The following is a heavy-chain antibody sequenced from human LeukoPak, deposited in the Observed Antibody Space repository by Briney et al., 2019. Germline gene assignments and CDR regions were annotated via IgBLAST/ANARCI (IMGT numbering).Heavy chain of an antibody. CDR3: ARVSMVTSRWFDP. V-gene: IGHV1-8*03. J-gene: IGHJ5*02. CDR2: MNPNSGNT. D-gene: IGHD5-18*01. CDR1: GYTFTSYD. Sequence: ASVKVSCKASGYTFTSYDINWVRQATGQGLEWMGWMNPNSGNTGYAQKLQGRVTITRNTSISTAYMEVSSLRSEDTAVYYCARVSMVTSRWFDPWGQGTLVTVSS.